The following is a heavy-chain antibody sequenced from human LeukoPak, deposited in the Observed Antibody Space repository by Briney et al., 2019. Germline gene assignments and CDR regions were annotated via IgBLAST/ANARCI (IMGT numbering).Heavy chain of an antibody. Sequence: ASVKVSCKASGYTFTSYYMHWVRQAPGQGLEWMGIINPSGGSTSYAQKFQGRVTITADESTSTAYMELSSLRSEDTAVYYCARVVITMIVGGSGFDPWGQGTLVTVSS. CDR2: INPSGGST. CDR1: GYTFTSYY. D-gene: IGHD3-22*01. CDR3: ARVVITMIVGGSGFDP. V-gene: IGHV1-46*01. J-gene: IGHJ5*02.